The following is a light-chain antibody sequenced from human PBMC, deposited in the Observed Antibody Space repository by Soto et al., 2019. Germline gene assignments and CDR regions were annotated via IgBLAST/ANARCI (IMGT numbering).Light chain of an antibody. CDR3: CSSAGTYTAV. V-gene: IGLV2-11*01. CDR1: SSDVGGYNY. Sequence: QSVLTQPRSVSGSPGQSVTISCTGTSSDVGGYNYVSWYRQHPGKAPKLMIYDVTKRPSGVPDRFSGSKSGNTASLTISGLQAEDEADYYCCSSAGTYTAVFGGGTKVTVL. J-gene: IGLJ3*02. CDR2: DVT.